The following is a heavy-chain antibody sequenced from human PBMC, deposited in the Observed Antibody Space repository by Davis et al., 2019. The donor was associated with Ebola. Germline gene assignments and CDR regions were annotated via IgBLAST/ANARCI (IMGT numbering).Heavy chain of an antibody. CDR3: ARAKTTSGVDLGGIYSMDV. D-gene: IGHD3-3*01. CDR1: GSTSSHLW. V-gene: IGHV3-74*01. J-gene: IGHJ6*02. Sequence: PGGSLRLSCAASGSTSSHLWIHWVRQAPGKGLEWVSCVDTDATGPSYADSGKGRFTISRDNSKNLVNLQRNSLRPDDTAVYHCARAKTTSGVDLGGIYSMDVWGQGTTVTVSS. CDR2: VDTDATGP.